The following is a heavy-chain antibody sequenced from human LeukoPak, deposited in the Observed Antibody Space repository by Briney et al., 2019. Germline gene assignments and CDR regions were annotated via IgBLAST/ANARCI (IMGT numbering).Heavy chain of an antibody. CDR1: GGSVSSSYY. V-gene: IGHV3-53*04. J-gene: IGHJ4*02. Sequence: ETLSLTCTVSGGSVSSSYYWGWIRQPPGKGLEWVSVIYSDGNTYYADSVKGRFTISRHNSKNTLYLQMNSLRAEDTAVYYCARDNWNYGFDYWGQGTLVTVSS. CDR2: IYSDGNT. D-gene: IGHD1-7*01. CDR3: ARDNWNYGFDY.